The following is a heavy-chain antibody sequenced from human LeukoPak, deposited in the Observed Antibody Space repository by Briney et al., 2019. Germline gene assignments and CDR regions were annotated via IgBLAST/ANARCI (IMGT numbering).Heavy chain of an antibody. D-gene: IGHD4-11*01. CDR3: ARSDRLQDYYYYMDV. V-gene: IGHV1-18*01. CDR2: ISAYNGNT. Sequence: ASVKVSCKASGYTFTSYGISWVRQAPGQGLEWMGWISAYNGNTNYAQKLQGRVTMTTDTSTSTAYMELGSLRSDDTAVYYCARSDRLQDYYYYMDVWGKGTTVTVSS. J-gene: IGHJ6*03. CDR1: GYTFTSYG.